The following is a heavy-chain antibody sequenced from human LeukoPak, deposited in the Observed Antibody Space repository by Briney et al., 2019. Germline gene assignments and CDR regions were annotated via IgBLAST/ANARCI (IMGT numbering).Heavy chain of an antibody. D-gene: IGHD1-26*01. CDR1: GGSISRYY. CDR2: IYYSGSI. V-gene: IGHV4-59*01. Sequence: SATLSLTCAVSGGSISRYYWRWIPRPPGRGRMRLGYIYYSGSINYNPSLKRRVSISVDTYKNQFSRKLSSVTAADTAVDYCAMDGSARLRFAFDIWGQGTMVTVSS. CDR3: AMDGSARLRFAFDI. J-gene: IGHJ3*02.